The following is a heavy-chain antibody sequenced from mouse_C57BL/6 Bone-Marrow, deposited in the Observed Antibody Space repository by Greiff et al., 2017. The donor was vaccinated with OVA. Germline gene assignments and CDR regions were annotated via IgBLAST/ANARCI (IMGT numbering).Heavy chain of an antibody. V-gene: IGHV3-6*01. CDR2: ISYDGSN. J-gene: IGHJ2*01. D-gene: IGHD1-1*01. CDR1: GYSITSGYY. Sequence: DVKLQESGPGLVKPSQSLSLTCSVTGYSITSGYYWNWIRQFPGNKLEWMGYISYDGSNNYNPSLKNRISITRDPSKNQFFLKLNSVTTEDTATYYCASHYYGNWGQGTTLTVSS. CDR3: ASHYYGN.